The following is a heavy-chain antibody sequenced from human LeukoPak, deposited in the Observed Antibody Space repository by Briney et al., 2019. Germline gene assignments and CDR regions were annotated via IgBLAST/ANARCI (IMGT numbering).Heavy chain of an antibody. J-gene: IGHJ6*02. CDR1: GFTFSSYS. Sequence: GGSLRLSCAASGFTFSSYSMNWVRQAPGKGLEWVSSISSSSSYIYYADSVKGRFTISRDNSKNTLYLQMNSLRAEDTAVYYCAKTIAVGGYYYYYGMDVWGQGTTVTVSS. V-gene: IGHV3-21*04. CDR3: AKTIAVGGYYYYYGMDV. D-gene: IGHD6-19*01. CDR2: ISSSSSYI.